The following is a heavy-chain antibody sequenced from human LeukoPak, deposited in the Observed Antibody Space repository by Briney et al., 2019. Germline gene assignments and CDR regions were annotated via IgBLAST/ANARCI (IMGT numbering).Heavy chain of an antibody. CDR1: GFTFSSYA. CDR2: ISYDGSNK. J-gene: IGHJ4*02. Sequence: GGSLRLSCAASGFTFSSYAMHWVRQAPGKGLEWVAVISYDGSNKYYADSVKGRFTVSRDNAKNTLYLQMNSLRTEDTAIYYCARSHASYSSSWSFSYYFDSWGQGTLVTVSS. CDR3: ARSHASYSSSWSFSYYFDS. V-gene: IGHV3-30-3*01. D-gene: IGHD6-13*01.